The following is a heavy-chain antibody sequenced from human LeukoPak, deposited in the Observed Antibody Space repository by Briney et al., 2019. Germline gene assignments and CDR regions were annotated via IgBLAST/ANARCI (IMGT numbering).Heavy chain of an antibody. CDR2: INHSGST. D-gene: IGHD6-6*01. CDR1: GGSCSGYY. Sequence: PSETLSLXCAVYGGSCSGYYWSWIRQPPGKGLESIGEINHSGSTNYNPSLKSRVTISVDTSKNQLSLKLSSVTAADTAVYYCARARIAARPFSAWGQGTLVTVSS. CDR3: ARARIAARPFSA. V-gene: IGHV4-34*01. J-gene: IGHJ4*02.